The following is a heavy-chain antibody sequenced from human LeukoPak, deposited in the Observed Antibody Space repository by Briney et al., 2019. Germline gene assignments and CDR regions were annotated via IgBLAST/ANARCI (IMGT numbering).Heavy chain of an antibody. CDR2: IYYSGST. CDR1: GGSISSYY. V-gene: IGHV4-59*01. D-gene: IGHD5-18*01. J-gene: IGHJ6*03. Sequence: SETLSLTCTVSGGSISSYYWSWTRQPPGKGLEWIGYIYYSGSTSYKPSLKSRVTISVDSSKNQFSLKLTSVTAADTAVYYCARTTEGGYRYGYYYYYMDVWGKGTTVTISS. CDR3: ARTTEGGYRYGYYYYYMDV.